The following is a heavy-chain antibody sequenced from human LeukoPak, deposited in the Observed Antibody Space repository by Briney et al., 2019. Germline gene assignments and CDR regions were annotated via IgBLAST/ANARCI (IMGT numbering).Heavy chain of an antibody. V-gene: IGHV1-2*02. CDR2: INPNSGGT. D-gene: IGHD4-17*01. CDR1: GGTFSSYA. CDR3: AREISHDYGDYLLWY. J-gene: IGHJ4*02. Sequence: ASVKVSCKASGGTFSSYAISWVRQAPGQGLEWMGWINPNSGGTNYAQKFQGRVTMTRDTSISTAYMELSRLRSDDTAVYYCAREISHDYGDYLLWYWGQGTLVTVSS.